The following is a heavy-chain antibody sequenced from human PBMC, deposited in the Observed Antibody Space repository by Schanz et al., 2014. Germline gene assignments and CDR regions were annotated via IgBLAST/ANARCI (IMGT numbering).Heavy chain of an antibody. V-gene: IGHV1-69*04. J-gene: IGHJ6*02. D-gene: IGHD5-12*01. CDR2: IIPILGIA. CDR1: GGTFSRFG. Sequence: VQLEQSGAEVKKPGSSVKVSCKASGGTFSRFGINWVRQAPGQGLEWMERIIPILGIANYAQNFQARLTITRDTSASTAYMELTSLRSEDTAVYFCARDLTVDTGYVVHYDYYGMDVWGQGTTVTVSS. CDR3: ARDLTVDTGYVVHYDYYGMDV.